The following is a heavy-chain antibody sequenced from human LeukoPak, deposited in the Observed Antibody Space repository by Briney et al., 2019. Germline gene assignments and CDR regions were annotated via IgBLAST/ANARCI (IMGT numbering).Heavy chain of an antibody. CDR3: ARDSTVVVTAILGYWFDP. Sequence: GASVKVSCKASGGTFSSYAISWVRQAPGQGLEWMGRIIPILGIANYAQEFQGRVTITADKSTSTAYMELSSLRSEDTAVYYCARDSTVVVTAILGYWFDPWGQGTLVTVSS. J-gene: IGHJ5*02. CDR2: IIPILGIA. D-gene: IGHD2-21*02. V-gene: IGHV1-69*04. CDR1: GGTFSSYA.